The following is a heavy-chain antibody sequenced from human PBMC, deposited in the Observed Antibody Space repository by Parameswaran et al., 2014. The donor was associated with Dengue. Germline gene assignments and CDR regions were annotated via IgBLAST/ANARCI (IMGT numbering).Heavy chain of an antibody. V-gene: IGHV1-18*01. J-gene: IGHJ4*02. CDR2: ISTYNGHT. D-gene: IGHD3-3*01. CDR3: ARVRQSVLGVVMTDYFDY. Sequence: WVRQAPGQGLEWMGWISTYNGHTNYAQNLQDRVTMTTDTPTSTSTSTAYMELRNLRSDDTAVYYCARVRQSVLGVVMTDYFDYWGQGTLVTGLL.